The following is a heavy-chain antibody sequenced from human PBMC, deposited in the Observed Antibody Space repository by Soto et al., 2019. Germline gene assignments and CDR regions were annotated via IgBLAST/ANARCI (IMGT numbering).Heavy chain of an antibody. Sequence: SGPTLVNPTQTLTLTCTFSGFSLTTSGVGVGWIRQPPGKALEWLALIFWNDDERYSPSLNSRLTITKDTSKNQVVLTMTNMDPVDTATYYCVNTGYSYDTFGYWGRGTLVTFHS. CDR1: GFSLTTSGVG. CDR2: IFWNDDE. D-gene: IGHD5-18*01. J-gene: IGHJ4*02. V-gene: IGHV2-5*01. CDR3: VNTGYSYDTFGY.